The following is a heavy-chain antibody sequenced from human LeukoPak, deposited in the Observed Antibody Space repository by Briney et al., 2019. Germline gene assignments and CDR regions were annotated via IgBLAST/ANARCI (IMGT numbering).Heavy chain of an antibody. J-gene: IGHJ6*02. CDR1: GGSISSSY. D-gene: IGHD5-24*01. V-gene: IGHV4-59*06. Sequence: SETLSLTCTVSGGSISSSYWSWIRQHPGKGLEWIGYIYYSGSTYYNPSLKSRVTISVDTSKNQFSLKLSSVTAADTAVYYCARDSPSFYYYGMDVWGQGTTVTVSS. CDR3: ARDSPSFYYYGMDV. CDR2: IYYSGST.